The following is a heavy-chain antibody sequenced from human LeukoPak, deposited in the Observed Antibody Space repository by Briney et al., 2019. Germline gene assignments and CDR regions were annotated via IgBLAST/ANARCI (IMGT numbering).Heavy chain of an antibody. CDR3: ARYSSGWLSEY. CDR1: GYTLTELS. V-gene: IGHV1-24*01. J-gene: IGHJ4*01. CDR2: FNPEDGET. D-gene: IGHD6-19*01. Sequence: ASVKVSCKVSGYTLTELSMHWVRQAPGKGLEWMGCFNPEDGETIYAQKFQGRVTMTMDTSTDTAYMELSSLRSEDTALYYCARYSSGWLSEYWGHGTLVTVSS.